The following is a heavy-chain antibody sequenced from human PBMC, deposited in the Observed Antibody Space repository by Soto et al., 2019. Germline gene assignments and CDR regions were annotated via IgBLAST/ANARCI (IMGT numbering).Heavy chain of an antibody. CDR1: GYTFTSYA. CDR2: ISAYNGNT. J-gene: IGHJ4*02. Sequence: AASVKVSCKASGYTFTSYAISWMRPAPGQGLEWMGWISAYNGNTNYAQKLQGRVTMTTDTSTSTAYMELRSLRSDDTAVYYCARDPPPPDYWGQGTLVTSPQ. V-gene: IGHV1-18*01. CDR3: ARDPPPPDY.